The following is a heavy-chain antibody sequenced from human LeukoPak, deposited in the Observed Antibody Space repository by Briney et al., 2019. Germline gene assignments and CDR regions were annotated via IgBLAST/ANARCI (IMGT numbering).Heavy chain of an antibody. CDR1: GFTFSSYA. D-gene: IGHD5-24*01. CDR2: ISGSGGST. J-gene: IGHJ4*02. V-gene: IGHV3-23*01. CDR3: ARDTGRDGYKALYYFDY. Sequence: GSLRLSCAASGFTFSSYAMSWVRQAPGKGLEWVSAISGSGGSTYYADSVKGRFTISRDNSKNTLYLQMNSLRAEDTAVYYCARDTGRDGYKALYYFDYWGQGTLVTVSS.